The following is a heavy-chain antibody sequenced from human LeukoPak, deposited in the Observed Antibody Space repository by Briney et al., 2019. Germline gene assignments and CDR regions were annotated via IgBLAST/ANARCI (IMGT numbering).Heavy chain of an antibody. Sequence: GASVKVSCKASGYTFSSHDINWVRQATGQGLEWMGWMNPHSGNTGYAQKFQGRVTMTRNTPIGTAYMELSSLRSEDTAVYYCARGYSINCSSTSCNHYLNWFDPWGQGTQVTVSS. CDR3: ARGYSINCSSTSCNHYLNWFDP. J-gene: IGHJ5*02. CDR2: MNPHSGNT. CDR1: GYTFSSHD. V-gene: IGHV1-8*01. D-gene: IGHD2-2*01.